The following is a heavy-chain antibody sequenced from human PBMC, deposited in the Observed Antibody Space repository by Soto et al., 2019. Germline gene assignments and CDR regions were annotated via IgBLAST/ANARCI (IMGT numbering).Heavy chain of an antibody. CDR1: GVTFSSYW. J-gene: IGHJ4*02. CDR3: AKDVVIAPPYY. D-gene: IGHD6-6*01. V-gene: IGHV3-7*03. CDR2: IKEDGSEK. Sequence: GESLKISCAASGVTFSSYWMSWVRQAPGKGLEWVANIKEDGSEKYLVDSVKGRFTISRDNAKNTLYLQMNSLRAEDTAVYYCAKDVVIAPPYYWGQGTLVTVSS.